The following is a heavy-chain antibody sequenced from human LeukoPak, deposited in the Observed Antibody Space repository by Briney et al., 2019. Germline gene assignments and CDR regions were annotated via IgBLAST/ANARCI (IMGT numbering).Heavy chain of an antibody. V-gene: IGHV1-18*01. J-gene: IGHJ4*02. CDR2: ISAQHGQT. D-gene: IGHD3-3*01. CDR1: GYSENFYG. CDR3: AMCLSGYYLGFDY. Sequence: ASVKVSCKTSGYSENFYGITWVRQVAGQGLEWMGWISAQHGQTEYAPNSQDRVTMTTDTYTNTAYMELRSLRSDDTAVYYCAMCLSGYYLGFDYWGQGTLVTVSS.